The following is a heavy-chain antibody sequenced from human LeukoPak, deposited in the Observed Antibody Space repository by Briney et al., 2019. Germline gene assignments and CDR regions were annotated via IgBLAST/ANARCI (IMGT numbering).Heavy chain of an antibody. V-gene: IGHV1-69*04. CDR2: IIPIFGIA. D-gene: IGHD5-24*01. J-gene: IGHJ4*02. Sequence: SVKVSCKASGGAFSSYAISWVRQAPGQGLEWMGRIIPIFGIANYAQKFQGRVTITADKSTSTAYMELSSLRSEDTAVYYCARDRSRDGYKYYFDYWGQGTLVTVSS. CDR1: GGAFSSYA. CDR3: ARDRSRDGYKYYFDY.